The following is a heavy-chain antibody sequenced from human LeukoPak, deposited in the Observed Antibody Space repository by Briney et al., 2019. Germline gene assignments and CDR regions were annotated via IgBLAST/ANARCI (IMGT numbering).Heavy chain of an antibody. CDR2: IIPIFGTA. D-gene: IGHD1-26*01. CDR3: AREGEEWELLVY. Sequence: ASVKVSCKASGGTFSSYAISWVRQAPGQGLEWMGRIIPIFGTANYAQKFQGRVTITTDESTSTAYMELSSLRSEDTAVYYCAREGEEWELLVYWGQGTLVTVSS. CDR1: GGTFSSYA. J-gene: IGHJ4*02. V-gene: IGHV1-69*05.